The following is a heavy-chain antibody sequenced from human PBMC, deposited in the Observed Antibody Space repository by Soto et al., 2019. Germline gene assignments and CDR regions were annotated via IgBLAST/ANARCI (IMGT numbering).Heavy chain of an antibody. D-gene: IGHD2-2*01. CDR3: TSAGQYCTSTTCKAY. V-gene: IGHV3-15*07. CDR1: GFGFTNSW. Sequence: PGGSLRLSCAASGFGFTNSWMNWVRQAPGKGLEWVGRIKSKNDGGTTDYAAPVQGRFTISRDDSKTTIYLQMNSLKTEDTAVYYFTSAGQYCTSTTCKAYWGQGTPVTVSS. J-gene: IGHJ4*02. CDR2: IKSKNDGGTT.